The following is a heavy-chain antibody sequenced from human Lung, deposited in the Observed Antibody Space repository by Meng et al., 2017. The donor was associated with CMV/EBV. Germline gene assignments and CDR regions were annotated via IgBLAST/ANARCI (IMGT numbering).Heavy chain of an antibody. Sequence: SYAASGFTFSSYGMHWVRQAPGKGLEWVAFIRYDGSNKYYADSVKGRFTISRDNSKNTLYLQMNSLRAEDTAVYYCAKDSSHGSGTIYWGQGTXVNGAS. CDR2: IRYDGSNK. CDR3: AKDSSHGSGTIY. CDR1: GFTFSSYG. D-gene: IGHD3-10*01. J-gene: IGHJ4*02. V-gene: IGHV3-30*02.